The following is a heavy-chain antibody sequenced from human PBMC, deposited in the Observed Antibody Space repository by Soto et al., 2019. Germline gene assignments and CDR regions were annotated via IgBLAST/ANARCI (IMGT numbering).Heavy chain of an antibody. D-gene: IGHD3-10*01. CDR2: IYYSGST. Sequence: SETLSLTCTVSGGSISSGGYYWSWIRQHPGKGLEWIGYIYYSGSTYYNPSLKSRVTISVDTSKNQFSLKLSSVTAADTAVYYCARGTMVRGVSFDYWGQGTLVTVSS. J-gene: IGHJ4*02. CDR3: ARGTMVRGVSFDY. CDR1: GGSISSGGYY. V-gene: IGHV4-31*03.